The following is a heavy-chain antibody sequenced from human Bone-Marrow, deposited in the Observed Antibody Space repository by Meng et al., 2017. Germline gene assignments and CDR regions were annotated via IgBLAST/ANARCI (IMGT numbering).Heavy chain of an antibody. V-gene: IGHV3-7*01. CDR2: IKEDGSAK. CDR3: ARAGGSSFYYDSSGYRYYFAY. CDR1: GFTFSNYW. J-gene: IGHJ4*02. D-gene: IGHD3-22*01. Sequence: GESLKISCAASGFTFSNYWMTWVRQAPGKGLEWVASIKEDGSAKYSVDSVKGRFTISRDNAKNSLYLQMSSLRAEDTAVYYCARAGGSSFYYDSSGYRYYFAYWGQGTLVTVSS.